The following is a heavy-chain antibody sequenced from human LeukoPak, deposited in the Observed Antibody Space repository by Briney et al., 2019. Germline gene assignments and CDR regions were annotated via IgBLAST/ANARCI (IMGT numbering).Heavy chain of an antibody. CDR1: GGTFSSYA. V-gene: IGHV1-69*05. CDR2: IIPIFGTA. CDR3: ASEGAGSYGYVWGSYRSTKYFQH. D-gene: IGHD3-16*02. Sequence: ASVKVSCKASGGTFSSYAISWVRQAPGQGLEWMGGIIPIFGTANYAQKFQGRVTITTDESTSTAYMELSSLRSEDTAVYYCASEGAGSYGYVWGSYRSTKYFQHWGQGTLVTVSS. J-gene: IGHJ1*01.